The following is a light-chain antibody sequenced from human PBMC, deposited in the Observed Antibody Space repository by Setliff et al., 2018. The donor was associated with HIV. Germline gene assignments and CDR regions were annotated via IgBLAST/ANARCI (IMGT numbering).Light chain of an antibody. Sequence: EIVLTQSPGTLSLSPGERATLSCRASQSVSSNYLAWYQQKPGQAPRLLMYGASGRATGIPERFSGSGSGTDFTLTISRLEPEDFAVYYCHQYGSSPWTFGQGTKVDIK. CDR2: GAS. V-gene: IGKV3-20*01. J-gene: IGKJ1*01. CDR3: HQYGSSPWT. CDR1: QSVSSNY.